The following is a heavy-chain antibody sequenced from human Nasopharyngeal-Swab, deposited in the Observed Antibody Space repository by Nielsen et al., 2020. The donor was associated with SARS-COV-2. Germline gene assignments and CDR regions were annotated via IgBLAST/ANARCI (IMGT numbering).Heavy chain of an antibody. J-gene: IGHJ3*02. V-gene: IGHV3-11*01. CDR1: GFTFSDYY. CDR2: ISTSGRST. CDR3: ASPVFGVVSDAFDI. Sequence: GESLKISCAASGFTFSDYYMAWIRQAPGKGLEWVSYISTSGRSTDSADSVKGRFTISRDNSKNTLYLQMNNLRPEDTAMYYCASPVFGVVSDAFDIWGQGTMVTVSS. D-gene: IGHD3-3*01.